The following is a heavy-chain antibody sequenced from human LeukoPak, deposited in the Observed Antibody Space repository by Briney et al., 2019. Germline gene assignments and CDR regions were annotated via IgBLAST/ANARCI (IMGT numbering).Heavy chain of an antibody. V-gene: IGHV3-33*01. CDR3: ARVGSGSYEVDY. D-gene: IGHD3-10*01. J-gene: IGHJ4*02. Sequence: VIWYDGSNKYYADSVKGRFTISRDNSKNTLYLQMNSLRAEDTAVYYCARVGSGSYEVDYWGQGTLVTVSS. CDR2: IWYDGSNK.